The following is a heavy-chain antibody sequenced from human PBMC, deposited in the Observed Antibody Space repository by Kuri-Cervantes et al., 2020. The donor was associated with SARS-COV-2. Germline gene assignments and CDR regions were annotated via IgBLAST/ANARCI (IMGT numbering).Heavy chain of an antibody. V-gene: IGHV4-34*01. D-gene: IGHD6-19*01. CDR3: ARGRDKRYSSGSYYYYGMDV. CDR2: INHSGST. J-gene: IGHJ6*02. Sequence: SETLSLTCAVYGGSFSGYYWSWIRQPPGKGLEWIGEINHSGSTNYNPSLKSRVTISVDMSKNQFSLKLSSVTAADTAVYYCARGRDKRYSSGSYYYYGMDVWGQGTTVTVSS. CDR1: GGSFSGYY.